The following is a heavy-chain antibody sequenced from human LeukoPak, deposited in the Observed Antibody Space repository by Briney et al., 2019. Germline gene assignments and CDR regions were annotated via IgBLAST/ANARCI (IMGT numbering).Heavy chain of an antibody. Sequence: SETLSLTCTASGGSISSYYWSWIRQPPGKGLEWIGYIYYSGSTNYNPSLKSRVTISVDTSKNQFSLKLSSVTAADTAVYYCAREEAGIAAAGTEYNWFDPWGQGTLVTVSS. J-gene: IGHJ5*02. V-gene: IGHV4-59*01. CDR2: IYYSGST. CDR1: GGSISSYY. D-gene: IGHD6-13*01. CDR3: AREEAGIAAAGTEYNWFDP.